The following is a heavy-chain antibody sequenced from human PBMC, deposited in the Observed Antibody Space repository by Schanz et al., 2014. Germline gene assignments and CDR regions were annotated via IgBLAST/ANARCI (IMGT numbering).Heavy chain of an antibody. CDR1: GYTFTVYY. CDR3: ARVTTGYDS. CDR2: INPNSGAT. J-gene: IGHJ4*02. Sequence: QVQLVQSGAEVKKPGASVKVSCKASGYTFTVYYMHWVRQAPRQGLEWLGWINPNSGATSSAQKFQGRVTMTRDTSSSTVYMQLSSLTSDDTAIYYCARVTTGYDSWGQGTLVTVSS. V-gene: IGHV1-2*02. D-gene: IGHD5-12*01.